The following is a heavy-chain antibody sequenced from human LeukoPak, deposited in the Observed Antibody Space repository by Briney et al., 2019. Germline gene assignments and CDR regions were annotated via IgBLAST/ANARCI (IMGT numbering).Heavy chain of an antibody. CDR1: GGSISSYY. Sequence: SETLSLTCTVSGGSISSYYWSWIRQPPGKGLEWIGYIYYSGSTNYNPSLKSRVTISVDTSKNQFSLKLSSVTAADTAVYYCAREVDYGPFDYWGQGTLVTVSS. CDR2: IYYSGST. V-gene: IGHV4-59*12. J-gene: IGHJ4*02. D-gene: IGHD4-17*01. CDR3: AREVDYGPFDY.